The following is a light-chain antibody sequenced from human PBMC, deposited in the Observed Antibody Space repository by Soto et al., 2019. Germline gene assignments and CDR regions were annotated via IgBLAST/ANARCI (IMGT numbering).Light chain of an antibody. V-gene: IGLV4-69*01. J-gene: IGLJ2*01. Sequence: QLVLTQSPSASASLGASVKLTCTLSSGHSSYASAWHQQQPEKGPRYLMKLSSDGSHSKGDGIPDRFSGSSSGAERYLTISSLQSEDEADYYCQTWDTGARVVFGGGTKLTVL. CDR1: SGHSSYA. CDR2: LSSDGSH. CDR3: QTWDTGARVV.